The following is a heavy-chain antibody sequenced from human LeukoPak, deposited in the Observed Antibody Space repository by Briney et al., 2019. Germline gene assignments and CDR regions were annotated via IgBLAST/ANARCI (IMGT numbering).Heavy chain of an antibody. CDR2: IKQDGSEK. Sequence: GGSLRLSCAASGFTFSTYWMNWGRQAPGKGLEWVANIKQDGSEKYYADSVKGRFTISRDNAKNSLFLQMNSLRAEDTAVYYCARDGWDCGSNSGGDQWGQGTLVIVSS. J-gene: IGHJ4*02. D-gene: IGHD4-23*01. CDR1: GFTFSTYW. CDR3: ARDGWDCGSNSGGDQ. V-gene: IGHV3-7*01.